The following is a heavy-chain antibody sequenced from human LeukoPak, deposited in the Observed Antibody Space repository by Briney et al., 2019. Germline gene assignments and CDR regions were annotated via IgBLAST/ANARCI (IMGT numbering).Heavy chain of an antibody. D-gene: IGHD3-16*01. V-gene: IGHV3-7*02. CDR1: GFSFSIYS. CDR3: AQVLIADSYYDTTGAHDGFDM. Sequence: GGSLRLSCAASGFSFSIYSMSWVRQAPGKGLEWVANIKQDGSERYYVDSVKGRFTISRDNAKNSVFLQMNSLRAEDTAVYYCAQVLIADSYYDTTGAHDGFDMWGQGTMVTVSS. CDR2: IKQDGSER. J-gene: IGHJ3*02.